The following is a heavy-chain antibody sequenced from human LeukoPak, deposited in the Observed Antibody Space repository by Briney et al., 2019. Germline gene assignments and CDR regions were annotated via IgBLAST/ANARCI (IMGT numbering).Heavy chain of an antibody. CDR1: GGSISSYY. CDR2: IYTSGST. D-gene: IGHD2-2*02. V-gene: IGHV4-4*07. J-gene: IGHJ4*02. Sequence: SETLSLTCTVSGGSISSYYWSWIRQPARKGLEWIGRIYTSGSTNYNPSLKSRVTISVDTSKNQFTLKLSSVTAADTAVYYCARSCSSTSCYTGVTGTTGFDYWGQGTLVTVSS. CDR3: ARSCSSTSCYTGVTGTTGFDY.